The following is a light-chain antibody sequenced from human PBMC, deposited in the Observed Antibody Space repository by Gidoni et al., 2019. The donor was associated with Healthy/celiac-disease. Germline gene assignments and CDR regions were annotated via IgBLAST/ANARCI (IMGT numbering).Light chain of an antibody. J-gene: IGKJ4*01. Sequence: AIRTTQSPSSSSAPTGDRATITCRASQGISSYLPWYQQKPGKAPTLLIYAASTLQSGVPARFSGSGSGTEFTLTISCLQSEDFATYYCQQYYSYPTFGGGTKVEIK. CDR2: AAS. CDR3: QQYYSYPT. CDR1: QGISSY. V-gene: IGKV1-8*01.